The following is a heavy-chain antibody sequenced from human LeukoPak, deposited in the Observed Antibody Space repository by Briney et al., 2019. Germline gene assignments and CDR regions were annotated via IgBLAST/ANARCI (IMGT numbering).Heavy chain of an antibody. D-gene: IGHD3-10*01. V-gene: IGHV3-11*01. J-gene: IGHJ5*02. CDR3: ARSYYGSGSRFDP. CDR2: ISGSGTDI. CDR1: GFSFSDSY. Sequence: GGSLRLSCAASGFSFSDSYMSWTRQAPGKGLEWLSYISGSGTDIAYADSVKGRFTISRDSSKNTLYLQMNSLRAEDTAVYYCARSYYGSGSRFDPWGQGTLVTVSS.